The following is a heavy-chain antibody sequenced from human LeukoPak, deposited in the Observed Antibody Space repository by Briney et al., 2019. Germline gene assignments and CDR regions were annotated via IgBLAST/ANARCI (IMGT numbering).Heavy chain of an antibody. J-gene: IGHJ4*02. V-gene: IGHV1-69*13. CDR1: GGTFISYA. D-gene: IGHD6-6*01. Sequence: SVKVSCKASGGTFISYAISWVRQAPGQGLEWMGGIIPIFGTANYAQKFQGRVTITADESTSTAYMELSSLRSEDTAVYYCAREVGDGSSSDYWGQGTLVTVSS. CDR3: AREVGDGSSSDY. CDR2: IIPIFGTA.